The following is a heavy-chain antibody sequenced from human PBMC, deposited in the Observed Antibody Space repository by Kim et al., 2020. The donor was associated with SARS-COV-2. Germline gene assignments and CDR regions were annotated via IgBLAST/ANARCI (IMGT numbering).Heavy chain of an antibody. CDR1: GFTFSNYA. CDR3: ARNYYDRSDWYFDF. D-gene: IGHD3-22*01. V-gene: IGHV3-23*01. CDR2: ISGSGGST. Sequence: GGSLRLSCAASGFTFSNYAMSWVRQAPGKGLEWVSAISGSGGSTYYADSVKGRFTISRDNSKNTLYLQMNSLRAEDTAVYYCARNYYDRSDWYFDFWGRGTLVTVSS. J-gene: IGHJ2*01.